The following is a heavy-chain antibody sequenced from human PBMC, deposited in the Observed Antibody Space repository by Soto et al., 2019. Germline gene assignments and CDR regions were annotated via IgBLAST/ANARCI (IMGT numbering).Heavy chain of an antibody. CDR1: GYTFTSYH. Sequence: QVQLVQSGAEVKKPGASVKVSCKASGYTFTSYHLNWVRQAPGKGLEWMGWISAYNGNTNYAQKLTGRVTMTTDPSTITAYMELRSLRSDDTAVYYCARDAPPADYWGQGTLVTVSS. V-gene: IGHV1-18*01. CDR3: ARDAPPADY. J-gene: IGHJ4*02. CDR2: ISAYNGNT.